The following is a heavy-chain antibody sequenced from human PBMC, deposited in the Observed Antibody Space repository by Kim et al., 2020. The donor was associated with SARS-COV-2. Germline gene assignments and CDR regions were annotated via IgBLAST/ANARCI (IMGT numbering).Heavy chain of an antibody. V-gene: IGHV3-48*02. CDR3: AKGGGMDV. J-gene: IGHJ6*02. Sequence: RTIYYADSATGRFPLSRDNAKNSLYLQVNSLRDEDTAVYYCAKGGGMDVWGQGTTVTVSS. CDR2: RTI.